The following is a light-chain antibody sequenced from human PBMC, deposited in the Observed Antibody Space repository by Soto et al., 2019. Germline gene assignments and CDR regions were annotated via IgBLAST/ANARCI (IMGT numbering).Light chain of an antibody. CDR1: QGISSY. V-gene: IGKV1-9*01. CDR2: AAS. CDR3: QQANSFPLT. Sequence: IQLTQSPSFLSASVGDRVTITCRASQGISSYLAWYQLKPGKAPNLLIYAASSLHSGVPSRFSGSGSGTDFTLTISSLQPEDFATYYCQQANSFPLTFGGGTKVDIK. J-gene: IGKJ4*01.